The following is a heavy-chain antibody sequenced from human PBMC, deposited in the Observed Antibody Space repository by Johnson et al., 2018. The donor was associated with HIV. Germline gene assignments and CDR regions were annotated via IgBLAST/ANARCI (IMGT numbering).Heavy chain of an antibody. D-gene: IGHD2-2*01. CDR3: SIDPIFLGYWYHSSP. CDR2: IKRKADGGTT. J-gene: IGHJ3*01. CDR1: GFTFTDAW. Sequence: VQLVESGGGVVRPGRSLRLSCAVSGFTFTDAWMSWVRQAPGKGLEWVGRIKRKADGGTTDYAAPVKGRFSISRDDSKTTVYLQMNSLKTDDTAVYFCSIDPIFLGYWYHSSPWGQGTMVTVSS. V-gene: IGHV3-15*01.